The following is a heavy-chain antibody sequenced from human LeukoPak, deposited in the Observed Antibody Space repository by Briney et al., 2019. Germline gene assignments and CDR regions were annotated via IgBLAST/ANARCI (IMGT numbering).Heavy chain of an antibody. CDR2: ISSSSSYI. Sequence: GGSLRLSCAASGFTFSSYSMNWVRQAPGKGLEWVSSISSSSSYIYYADSVKGRFTISRDNAKSSLYLQMNSLRTEDTALYYCAKDRLRYCSGGSCYSFDYWGQGTLVTVSS. V-gene: IGHV3-21*04. CDR1: GFTFSSYS. J-gene: IGHJ4*02. CDR3: AKDRLRYCSGGSCYSFDY. D-gene: IGHD2-15*01.